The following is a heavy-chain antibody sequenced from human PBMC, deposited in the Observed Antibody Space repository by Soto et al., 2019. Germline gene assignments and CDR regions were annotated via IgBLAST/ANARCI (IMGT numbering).Heavy chain of an antibody. J-gene: IGHJ4*02. D-gene: IGHD2-15*01. Sequence: GGSLRLSCAASGFTFSSYAMGWVRQGPGKGLEWVAVVSIGGSTHYADSVRGRFTISRGNSKNTLSLQMNSLTAEDTAVYFCAKRRGAGGHFDYWGQGALVTVSS. CDR3: AKRRGAGGHFDY. CDR1: GFTFSSYA. CDR2: VSIGGST. V-gene: IGHV3-23*01.